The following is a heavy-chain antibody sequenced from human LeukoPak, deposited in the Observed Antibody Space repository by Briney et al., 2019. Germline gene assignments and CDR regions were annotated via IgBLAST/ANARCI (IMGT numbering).Heavy chain of an antibody. Sequence: GGSLRLSCAASGFTFSSYGMSWVRQAPGKGLEWVSAISGSGGSTYYADSVKGRFTISRDNAKNSLYLQMNSLRAEDTAVYYCARERRYYDILTGYYLYYFDYWGQGTLVTVSS. V-gene: IGHV3-23*01. CDR3: ARERRYYDILTGYYLYYFDY. CDR2: ISGSGGST. D-gene: IGHD3-9*01. J-gene: IGHJ4*02. CDR1: GFTFSSYG.